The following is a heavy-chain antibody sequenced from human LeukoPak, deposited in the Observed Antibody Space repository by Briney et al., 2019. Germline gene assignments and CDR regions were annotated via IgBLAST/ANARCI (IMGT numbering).Heavy chain of an antibody. D-gene: IGHD3-22*01. CDR1: GFTFDDRA. Sequence: GTSLGLSCAASGFTFDDRAFHWVRQAPGKGLEWVAGIGFNFNNVDYADSVKGRFTISRDNSKNILYLQMNSLRAEDTAVYYCAKEIDTSGYSPFDYWGQGTLVTVSS. CDR3: AKEIDTSGYSPFDY. CDR2: IGFNFNNV. J-gene: IGHJ4*02. V-gene: IGHV3-9*01.